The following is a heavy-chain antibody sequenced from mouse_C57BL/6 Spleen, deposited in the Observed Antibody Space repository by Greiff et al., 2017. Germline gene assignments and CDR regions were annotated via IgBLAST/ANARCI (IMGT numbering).Heavy chain of an antibody. J-gene: IGHJ2*01. CDR2: IYPRSGNT. D-gene: IGHD1-1*01. CDR3: ARSSITTVVATDYFDY. V-gene: IGHV1-81*01. CDR1: GYTFSSYG. Sequence: VQLQQSGAELARPGASVKLSCKASGYTFSSYGISWVKQRTGQGLESIGEIYPRSGNTYYNEKFKGKATLTADKSSSTAYMELRSLTSEDSAVYFCARSSITTVVATDYFDYWGQGTTLTVSS.